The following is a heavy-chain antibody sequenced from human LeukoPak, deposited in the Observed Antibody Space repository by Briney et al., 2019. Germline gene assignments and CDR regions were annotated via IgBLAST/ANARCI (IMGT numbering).Heavy chain of an antibody. Sequence: PSETLSLTCAVSGGSFSGYYWYWIRQPPGKGLEWIAEINHGESTNYNPSLKSRATLSVDTSKNQFSLKLTSVTAADTAVYYCARGRTYYYDTSGYYPSIYYGMDVWGQGTTVIVSS. CDR3: ARGRTYYYDTSGYYPSIYYGMDV. V-gene: IGHV4-34*01. CDR1: GGSFSGYY. CDR2: INHGEST. J-gene: IGHJ6*02. D-gene: IGHD3-22*01.